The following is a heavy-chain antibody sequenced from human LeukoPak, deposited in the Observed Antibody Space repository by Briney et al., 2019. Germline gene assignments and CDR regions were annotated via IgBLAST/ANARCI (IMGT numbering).Heavy chain of an antibody. Sequence: GESLKISCKASGYTFTNYWIGWVRQMPGKGLEWMGIIYPGDSDTRYSPSFQGQVTISADKSISTAYLQWSSLKASDTAMYYCARRGMITFGGVIGHYAFDIWGQGTMVTVSS. J-gene: IGHJ3*02. CDR1: GYTFTNYW. CDR3: ARRGMITFGGVIGHYAFDI. D-gene: IGHD3-16*02. CDR2: IYPGDSDT. V-gene: IGHV5-51*01.